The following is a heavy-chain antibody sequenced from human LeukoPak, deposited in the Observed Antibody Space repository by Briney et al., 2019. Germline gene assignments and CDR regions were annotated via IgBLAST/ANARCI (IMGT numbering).Heavy chain of an antibody. J-gene: IGHJ4*02. Sequence: AASVKVSCKASGGPFSSYAISWVRQAPGQGLEWMGIINPSGGSTSYAQKFQGRVTMTRDTSTSTVYMELSSLRSEDTAVYYCARDQTRQDSSGYYSGTFDYWGQGTLVTVSS. CDR2: INPSGGST. CDR3: ARDQTRQDSSGYYSGTFDY. V-gene: IGHV1-46*01. D-gene: IGHD3-22*01. CDR1: GGPFSSYA.